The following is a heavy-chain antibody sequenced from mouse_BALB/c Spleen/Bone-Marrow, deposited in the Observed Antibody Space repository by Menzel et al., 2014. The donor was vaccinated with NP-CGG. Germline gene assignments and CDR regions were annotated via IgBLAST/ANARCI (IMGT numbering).Heavy chain of an antibody. CDR2: IDPANGNT. Sequence: VTLKVCGAELVKPGASVKLSCTASGFNIKDTYMHWVKQRPEQGLEWIGRIDPANGNTKYDPKFQGKATITADTSSNTAYLQLSSLTSEDTAVYYCARWEYYAMDYWGQGTSATVSS. J-gene: IGHJ4*01. D-gene: IGHD4-1*01. CDR1: GFNIKDTY. CDR3: ARWEYYAMDY. V-gene: IGHV14-3*02.